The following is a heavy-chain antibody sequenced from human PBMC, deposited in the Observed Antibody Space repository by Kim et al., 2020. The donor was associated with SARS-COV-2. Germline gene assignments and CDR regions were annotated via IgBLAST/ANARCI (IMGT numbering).Heavy chain of an antibody. Sequence: GGSLRLSCAASGFTFTSYAISWVRQAPGKGLEWVSAISVGGDSPYHADSVKGRFTVSRDNSKSTVFLQMNSLRAEDTAIYYCARYSGTDWHYLDYWGRGTRVTVSS. D-gene: IGHD2-21*01. CDR1: GFTFTSYA. CDR2: ISVGGDSP. CDR3: ARYSGTDWHYLDY. V-gene: IGHV3-23*01. J-gene: IGHJ4*02.